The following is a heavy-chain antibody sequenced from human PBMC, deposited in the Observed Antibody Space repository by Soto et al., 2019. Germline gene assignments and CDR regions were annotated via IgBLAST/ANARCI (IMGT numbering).Heavy chain of an antibody. CDR3: ARDYYGSGSYKDYYYGMDV. D-gene: IGHD3-10*01. CDR2: IYYSGST. V-gene: IGHV4-59*01. J-gene: IGHJ6*02. CDR1: GGSISSYY. Sequence: PSETLSLTCTVSGGSISSYYWSWIRQPPGKGLEWIGYIYYSGSTNYNPSLKSRVTISVDTSKNQFSLKLSSVTAADTAVYYCARDYYGSGSYKDYYYGMDVWGQGATVTVSS.